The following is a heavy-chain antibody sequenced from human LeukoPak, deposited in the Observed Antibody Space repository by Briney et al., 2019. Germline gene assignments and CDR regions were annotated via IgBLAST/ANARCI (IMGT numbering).Heavy chain of an antibody. J-gene: IGHJ3*02. Sequence: GGSLRLSCAASGFTFSDYYMSWIRQAPGKGLEWVSYISSSGSTIYYADSVKGRFTISRDNAKNSLYLQMSSLRAEDTAVYYCARDNTAMVDDAFDIWGQGTMVTVSS. D-gene: IGHD5-18*01. CDR2: ISSSGSTI. CDR1: GFTFSDYY. V-gene: IGHV3-11*01. CDR3: ARDNTAMVDDAFDI.